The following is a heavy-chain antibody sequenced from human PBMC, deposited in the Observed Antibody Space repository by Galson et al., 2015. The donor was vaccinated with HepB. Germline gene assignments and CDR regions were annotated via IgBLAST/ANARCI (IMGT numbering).Heavy chain of an antibody. CDR3: AANQKTDSSGWARDY. CDR2: FDPEDGET. CDR1: GYTLTELS. Sequence: SVKVSCKVSGYTLTELSMHWVRQAPGKGLEWMGGFDPEDGETIYAQKFQGRVTMTEDTSTDTAYTELSSLRSEDTAVYYCAANQKTDSSGWARDYWGQGTLVTVSS. V-gene: IGHV1-24*01. J-gene: IGHJ4*02. D-gene: IGHD6-19*01.